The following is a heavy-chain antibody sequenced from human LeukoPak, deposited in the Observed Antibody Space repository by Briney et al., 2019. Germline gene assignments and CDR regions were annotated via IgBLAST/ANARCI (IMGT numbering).Heavy chain of an antibody. CDR1: GGSIDDYY. D-gene: IGHD2-15*01. Sequence: SETLSLTCSVSGGSIDDYYWTWIRQPPGKRLEWIGYIYSNGDTNYNPSLKRRVTISTDKSKNQFSLKLNSATAADAAVYYCAIYVRHCRDGSCYTFDYWGQGSLVTVSS. V-gene: IGHV4-4*09. CDR2: IYSNGDT. J-gene: IGHJ4*02. CDR3: AIYVRHCRDGSCYTFDY.